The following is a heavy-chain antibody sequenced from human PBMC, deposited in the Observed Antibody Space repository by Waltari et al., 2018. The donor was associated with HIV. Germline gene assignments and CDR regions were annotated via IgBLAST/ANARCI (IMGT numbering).Heavy chain of an antibody. J-gene: IGHJ4*02. CDR2: IKQDGSEK. V-gene: IGHV3-7*01. CDR3: ARPIGRGQDY. CDR1: GFTFSRYW. Sequence: EVQLVESGGGWVQPGGSLRLSCAASGFTFSRYWFVWVRQAPGKGLEWVANIKQDGSEKNYVDSVKGRFTISRDNAKNSLYLQMNSLRVEDTAVYYCARPIGRGQDYWGQGTLVTVSS.